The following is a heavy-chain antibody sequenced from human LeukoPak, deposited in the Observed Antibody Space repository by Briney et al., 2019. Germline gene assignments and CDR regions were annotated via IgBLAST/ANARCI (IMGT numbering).Heavy chain of an antibody. CDR2: ISGSGGST. D-gene: IGHD3-10*01. V-gene: IGHV3-23*01. J-gene: IGHJ3*02. CDR3: AKVGVVRGVSFRNGAFDI. Sequence: PGGSLRLSCAASGFTFSSYAMSWVRQAPGKGLEWVSAISGSGGSTYYADSVKGRFTISRDNSKNTLYLQMNSLRAEDTAVYYCAKVGVVRGVSFRNGAFDIWGQGTMVTVSS. CDR1: GFTFSSYA.